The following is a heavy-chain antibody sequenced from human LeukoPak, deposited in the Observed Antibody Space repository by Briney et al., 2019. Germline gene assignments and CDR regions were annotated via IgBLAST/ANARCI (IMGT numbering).Heavy chain of an antibody. Sequence: GGSLRLSCAASGFTFSRYWMSWVRQTPEKGLECVANIKRDGSDKFYVDSVRGRFTISRDNAKNSLYLQVNSLRVEDTALYYCARDPWADSSGFPLHHWGQGTLVTVSS. CDR2: IKRDGSDK. J-gene: IGHJ1*01. CDR1: GFTFSRYW. D-gene: IGHD3-22*01. V-gene: IGHV3-7*03. CDR3: ARDPWADSSGFPLHH.